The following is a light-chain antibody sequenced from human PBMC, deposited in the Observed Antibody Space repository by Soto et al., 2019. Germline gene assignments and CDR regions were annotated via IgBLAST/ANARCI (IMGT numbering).Light chain of an antibody. Sequence: DIQMTQSPSTLSASVGERVPITCRARLSIVYWLAWYQQKPGKDPKLLIYQASTLESGVPSRFSGSGSGTEFTLSISSLHPDDFATSSCQQYNSYPVTFGQGTRLEIK. J-gene: IGKJ5*01. CDR3: QQYNSYPVT. V-gene: IGKV1-5*03. CDR2: QAS. CDR1: LSIVYW.